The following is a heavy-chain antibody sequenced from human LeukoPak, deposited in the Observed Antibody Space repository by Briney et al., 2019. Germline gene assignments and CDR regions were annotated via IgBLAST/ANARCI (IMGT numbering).Heavy chain of an antibody. Sequence: GRSLEVPWAASGFTFCRYAMRWVRQAPGKGLEWVAVTLYYGRNKYYADSVKGRVTISRDNSKNTLYLQMNSLRAEDTDVYYCERALTPQKYCSSTSCWSGGCDYWGQGTLVTVSS. CDR1: GFTFCRYA. CDR3: ERALTPQKYCSSTSCWSGGCDY. J-gene: IGHJ4*02. D-gene: IGHD2-2*01. CDR2: TLYYGRNK. V-gene: IGHV3-30*14.